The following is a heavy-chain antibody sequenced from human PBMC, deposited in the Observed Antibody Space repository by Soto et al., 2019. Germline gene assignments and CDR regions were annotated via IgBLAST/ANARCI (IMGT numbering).Heavy chain of an antibody. CDR1: GYSFAGYW. CDR3: ARQIYDSDTGPNFQYYFDS. Sequence: GESLKISCTGSGYSFAGYWITWVRQKPGKGLEWMGRIDPSDSQTYYSPSFRGHVTISVTKSITTVFLQWSSLRASDTAMYYCARQIYDSDTGPNFQYYFDSWGQGTPVTVSS. CDR2: IDPSDSQT. V-gene: IGHV5-10-1*01. J-gene: IGHJ4*02. D-gene: IGHD3-22*01.